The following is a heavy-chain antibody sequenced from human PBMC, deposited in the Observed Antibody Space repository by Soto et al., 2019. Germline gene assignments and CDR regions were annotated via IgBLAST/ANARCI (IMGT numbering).Heavy chain of an antibody. Sequence: SETLSLTCTVSGGSISSSSYYWGWIRQPPGKGLEWIGSIYYSGSTYYNPSLKSRVTISVDTSKNQFSLKLSSVTAADTAVYYCARATGTTGTDYFDYWGQGTLVTVSS. CDR2: IYYSGST. CDR3: ARATGTTGTDYFDY. J-gene: IGHJ4*02. D-gene: IGHD1-1*01. V-gene: IGHV4-39*07. CDR1: GGSISSSSYY.